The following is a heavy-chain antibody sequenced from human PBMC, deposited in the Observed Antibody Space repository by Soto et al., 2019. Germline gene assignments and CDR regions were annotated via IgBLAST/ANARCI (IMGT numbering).Heavy chain of an antibody. J-gene: IGHJ4*02. Sequence: SVKVSCKASGYTFTSYVVNWVRQAPGQGLEWMGRIIPISGAANYAQKFQGRVTITADKSTSTSYMELSSLRSEDTAVYYCARDMTRTVVPYFDFWGQGTLVTVSS. CDR3: ARDMTRTVVPYFDF. CDR1: GYTFTSYV. D-gene: IGHD1-7*01. CDR2: IIPISGAA. V-gene: IGHV1-69*06.